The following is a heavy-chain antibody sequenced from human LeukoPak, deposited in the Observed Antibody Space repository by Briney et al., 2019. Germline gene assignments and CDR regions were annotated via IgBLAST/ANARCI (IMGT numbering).Heavy chain of an antibody. D-gene: IGHD2-15*01. CDR3: ARLHCSGGSCYSGSAYYFDY. J-gene: IGHJ4*02. CDR2: ICPGDSDT. Sequence: PGESLKISCKGSGYSFPNYWIAWVRQMPGKGLEWMGIICPGDSDTRYNPSFQGQVTISADKSISTAYLPWSSLKASDTAIYYCARLHCSGGSCYSGSAYYFDYWGQGTLVTVSS. CDR1: GYSFPNYW. V-gene: IGHV5-51*01.